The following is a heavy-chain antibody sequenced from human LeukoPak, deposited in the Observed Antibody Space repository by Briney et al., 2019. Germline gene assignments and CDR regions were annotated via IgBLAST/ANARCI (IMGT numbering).Heavy chain of an antibody. Sequence: SVKVSCKASGGTFSSYAISWVQQAPGQGLEWMGRIIPILGIANYAQKFQGRVTITADKSTSTAYMELSSLRSEDTAVYYCARNIAAAGNEQKYYYGMDVWGQGTTVTVSS. CDR3: ARNIAAAGNEQKYYYGMDV. CDR2: IIPILGIA. J-gene: IGHJ6*02. CDR1: GGTFSSYA. D-gene: IGHD6-13*01. V-gene: IGHV1-69*04.